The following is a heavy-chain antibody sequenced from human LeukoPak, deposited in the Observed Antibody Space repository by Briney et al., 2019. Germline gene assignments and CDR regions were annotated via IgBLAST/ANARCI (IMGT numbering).Heavy chain of an antibody. CDR2: MNPNSGNT. J-gene: IGHJ4*02. CDR1: GYTFTGYY. CDR3: ARGECDY. D-gene: IGHD3-3*01. Sequence: ASVKVSCKASGYTFTGYYMHWVRQATGQGLEWMGWMNPNSGNTGYAQKFQGRVTMTRNTSISTAYMELSSLRSEDTAVYYCARGECDYWGQGTLVTVSS. V-gene: IGHV1-8*02.